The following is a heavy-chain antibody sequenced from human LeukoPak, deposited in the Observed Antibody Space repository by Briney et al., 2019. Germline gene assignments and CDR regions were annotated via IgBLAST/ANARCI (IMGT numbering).Heavy chain of an antibody. CDR3: TTDYTSGNPY. D-gene: IGHD3-10*01. V-gene: IGHV3-15*01. J-gene: IGHJ4*02. CDR1: GFTFSNAW. Sequence: PGGSLRLSCAASGFTFSNAWMSWVRQAPGKGLEWVGRIKSKDGGGTRDYAAPVKVRFTISRDDSKNTLYLQMNSLKTEDTAVYYCTTDYTSGNPYWGQGTLVTVSS. CDR2: IKSKDGGGTR.